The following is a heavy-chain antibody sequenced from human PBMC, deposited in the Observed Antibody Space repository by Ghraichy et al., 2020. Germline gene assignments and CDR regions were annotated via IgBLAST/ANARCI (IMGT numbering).Heavy chain of an antibody. CDR2: IFTPPDT. V-gene: IGHV3-13*01. Sequence: GGSLRLSCAASGFTFNRYDMHWVRQATLKALNFFSPIFTPPDTHSPHSVKGRFTISREDAKNTLYLQMNSLRAGDTAVYYCARAGQSYFRGLDVWGQGTTVTVSS. CDR3: ARAGQSYFRGLDV. J-gene: IGHJ6*02. D-gene: IGHD1-26*01. CDR1: GFTFNRYD.